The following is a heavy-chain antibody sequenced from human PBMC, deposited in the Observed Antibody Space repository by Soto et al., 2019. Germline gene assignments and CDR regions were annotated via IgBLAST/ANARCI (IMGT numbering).Heavy chain of an antibody. CDR1: GGSMRNYF. CDR2: IHYSGTT. CDR3: AAGEASSRNLAPYYLDF. J-gene: IGHJ4*02. D-gene: IGHD6-13*01. V-gene: IGHV4-59*01. Sequence: SETLSLTCTVSGGSMRNYFWTWIRQPPGKGLEWIGYIHYSGTTSFFPSYNPSLRSRVTISEDTSKNQFSLKLLSVTTADTAVYFCAAGEASSRNLAPYYLDFWGQGTLGTVS.